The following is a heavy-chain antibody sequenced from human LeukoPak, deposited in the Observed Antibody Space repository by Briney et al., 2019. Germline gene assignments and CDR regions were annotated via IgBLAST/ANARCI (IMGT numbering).Heavy chain of an antibody. CDR2: IRISNNYT. CDR1: GFTFSDYY. J-gene: IGHJ4*02. Sequence: PGGSLRLSCAASGFTFSDYYMSWLRQAPGKGLEWVSYIRISNNYTNYADSVKGRFSISRDNSKNTVYLQMNSQRVEDTAVYYCAKGLVSAIVGATTLDYWGQGTLVTVSS. CDR3: AKGLVSAIVGATTLDY. D-gene: IGHD1-26*01. V-gene: IGHV3-11*05.